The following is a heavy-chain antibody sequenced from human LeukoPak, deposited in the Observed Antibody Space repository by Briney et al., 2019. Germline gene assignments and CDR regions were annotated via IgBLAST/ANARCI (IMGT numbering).Heavy chain of an antibody. J-gene: IGHJ6*02. V-gene: IGHV4-39*07. D-gene: IGHD5-12*01. CDR2: IYYSGST. CDR1: GGSISSSSYY. CDR3: ARAEAAKWLRFYYYYGMDV. Sequence: PSETLSLTCTVSGGSISSSSYYWGWIRQPPGKGLEWIGSIYYSGSTYYNPSLKSRVTISVDTSKNQFSLKLSSVTAADTAVYYCARAEAAKWLRFYYYYGMDVWGQGTTVTVSS.